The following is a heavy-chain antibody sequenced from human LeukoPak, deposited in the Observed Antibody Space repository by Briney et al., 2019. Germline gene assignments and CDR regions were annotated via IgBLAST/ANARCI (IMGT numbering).Heavy chain of an antibody. Sequence: GGSLRLSCAASGFTFSSYAMHWVRQAPGKGLEGGAVISYDGSNKYYADSVKGRFTICRDNAKNALYLQMNSARAEDTAVYYSARGGLPHDAFDIWGQGTMVTVSS. CDR3: ARGGLPHDAFDI. J-gene: IGHJ3*02. CDR2: ISYDGSNK. CDR1: GFTFSSYA. V-gene: IGHV3-30*04.